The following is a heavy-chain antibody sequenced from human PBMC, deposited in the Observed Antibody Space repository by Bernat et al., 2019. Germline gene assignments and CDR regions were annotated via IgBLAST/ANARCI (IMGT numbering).Heavy chain of an antibody. J-gene: IGHJ6*02. CDR1: GFTFSDYY. Sequence: QVQLVESGGGLVKPGGSLRLSCAASGFTFSDYYMSWIRQAPGQGWEWVSYISSRSSYTNYVDSVKGRFTITRDNAKNSLYLQMNSLRAEDTAVYYCARDRAVRDYYGMDVWGQGTTVTVSS. D-gene: IGHD3-10*01. CDR2: ISSRSSYT. CDR3: ARDRAVRDYYGMDV. V-gene: IGHV3-11*06.